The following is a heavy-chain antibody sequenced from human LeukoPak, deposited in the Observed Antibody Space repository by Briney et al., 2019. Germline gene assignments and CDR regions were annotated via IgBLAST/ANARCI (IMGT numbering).Heavy chain of an antibody. V-gene: IGHV3-30*02. CDR3: AKDRTYGSSSLDY. J-gene: IGHJ4*02. CDR2: IWYGGSNE. Sequence: PGGSLRLSCAASGFTFSSYGMHWVRQAPGKGLEWVAVIWYGGSNEYYADSVKGRFTISRDNSKNTLYLQMNSLRAEDTAVYYCAKDRTYGSSSLDYWGQGTLVTVSS. D-gene: IGHD6-6*01. CDR1: GFTFSSYG.